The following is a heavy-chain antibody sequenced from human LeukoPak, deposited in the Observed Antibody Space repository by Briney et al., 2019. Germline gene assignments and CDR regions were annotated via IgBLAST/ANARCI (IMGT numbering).Heavy chain of an antibody. J-gene: IGHJ4*02. CDR3: ARGDGYNFFDY. Sequence: GRSLRLSCAASGFTFSSYAMHWVRQAPGKGLEWVAVISCDGSNKYYADSVKGRFTISRDNSENTLYLQMKSLRAEDTAVHYCARGDGYNFFDYWGQGTLVTVSS. CDR1: GFTFSSYA. CDR2: ISCDGSNK. D-gene: IGHD5-24*01. V-gene: IGHV3-30*14.